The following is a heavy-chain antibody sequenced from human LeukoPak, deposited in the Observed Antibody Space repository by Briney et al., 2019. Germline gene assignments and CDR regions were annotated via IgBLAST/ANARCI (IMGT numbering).Heavy chain of an antibody. CDR2: FEPEDGER. V-gene: IGHV1-24*01. J-gene: IGHJ4*02. Sequence: GASVRVSCKVSGYTLTELSLHWVRQAAGKGLEWMGGFEPEDGERVYAQTFQGRVAMTEDTSTDTAYMELSSLTSEDTAVYYCVTLGGGVPIAIVDYWGQGTLVTVSS. CDR1: GYTLTELS. CDR3: VTLGGGVPIAIVDY. D-gene: IGHD3-16*01.